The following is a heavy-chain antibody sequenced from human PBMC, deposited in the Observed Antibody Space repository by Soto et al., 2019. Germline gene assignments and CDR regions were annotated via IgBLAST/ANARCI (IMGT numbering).Heavy chain of an antibody. CDR3: ARLNSYIDY. CDR2: IYYSGST. D-gene: IGHD5-18*01. CDR1: GGSISSSSYY. Sequence: SETLSLTCTVSGGSISSSSYYWGWVRQPPGKGLEWIGSIYYSGSTYYNPSLKSRVTISVDTSKNQFSLKLSSVTAADTAVYYCARLNSYIDYWGQGTLVTVSS. V-gene: IGHV4-39*01. J-gene: IGHJ4*02.